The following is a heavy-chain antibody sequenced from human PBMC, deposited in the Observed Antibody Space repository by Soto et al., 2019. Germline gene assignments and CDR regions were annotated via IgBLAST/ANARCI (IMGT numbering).Heavy chain of an antibody. J-gene: IGHJ4*02. D-gene: IGHD6-19*01. V-gene: IGHV3-9*01. CDR2: LSWNGASI. CDR3: TKAESSGWHYDFDY. Sequence: EVQLVGSGGGLVQPGRSLRLSCAASGFTFDDYAMHWVRQAPGKGLEWVSGLSWNGASIDYAESVKGRFTISRDKAKNSLYLQMNRLRPAYTAFYYCTKAESSGWHYDFDYWGQGILVTVSS. CDR1: GFTFDDYA.